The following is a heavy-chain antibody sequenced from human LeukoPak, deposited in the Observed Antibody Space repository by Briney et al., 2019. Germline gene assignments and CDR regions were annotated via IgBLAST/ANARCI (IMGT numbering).Heavy chain of an antibody. Sequence: GGSLRLSCAAPEFSFNNFAMYWVRQAPGKGLEWLAVISYDGSITYYADSVKGRFTISRDNSKNTLYLQMNSLRAEDTAVYYCARDYTGYYYGSGGRVLFDYWGQGTLVTVSS. V-gene: IGHV3-30-3*01. J-gene: IGHJ4*02. D-gene: IGHD3-10*01. CDR1: EFSFNNFA. CDR3: ARDYTGYYYGSGGRVLFDY. CDR2: ISYDGSIT.